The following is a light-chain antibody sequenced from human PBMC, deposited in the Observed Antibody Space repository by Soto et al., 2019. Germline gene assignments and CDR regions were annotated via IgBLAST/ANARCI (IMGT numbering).Light chain of an antibody. CDR2: APS. J-gene: IGKJ1*01. Sequence: DIQMTQSPSSLSASVGDRVTITCRASQGIGNYLAWYQQKPGKVPKNLIYAPSTLQSGFPSRFSGSGSGTDFTLTISSLQPDDVATYYCQKYYTAPETFGQGTKVEIK. V-gene: IGKV1-27*01. CDR1: QGIGNY. CDR3: QKYYTAPET.